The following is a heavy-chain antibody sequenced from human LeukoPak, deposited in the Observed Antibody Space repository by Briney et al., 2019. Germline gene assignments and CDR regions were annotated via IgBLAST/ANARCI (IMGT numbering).Heavy chain of an antibody. CDR3: ARDVGITVADSFDP. CDR2: INHSGST. Sequence: PSETLSLTCAVYGGSFSGYYWSWIRQPPGKGLEWIGEINHSGSTNYNPSLKSRVTISVDTSKNQFSLKLSSVTAADTAMYYCARDVGITVADSFDPWGQGTLVTVSS. D-gene: IGHD6-13*01. J-gene: IGHJ5*02. V-gene: IGHV4-34*01. CDR1: GGSFSGYY.